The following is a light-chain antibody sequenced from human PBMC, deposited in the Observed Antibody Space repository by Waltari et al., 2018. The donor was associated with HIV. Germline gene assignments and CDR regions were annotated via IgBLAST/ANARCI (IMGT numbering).Light chain of an antibody. J-gene: IGLJ3*02. CDR1: SSNIGADYH. CDR2: GNT. CDR3: QSYDSSLSAWV. Sequence: QSVLTQPPSLSGAPGQTVTISCTGTSSNIGADYHVHWYQQLPGTAPKLLIYGNTIRPSGVPDRCSGSKSGTSASLAIPGLQADEEADYYCQSYDSSLSAWVFGGGTKLTVL. V-gene: IGLV1-40*01.